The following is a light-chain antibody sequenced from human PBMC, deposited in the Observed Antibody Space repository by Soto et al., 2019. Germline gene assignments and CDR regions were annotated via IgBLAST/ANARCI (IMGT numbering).Light chain of an antibody. CDR3: QSYDSSLSGVV. J-gene: IGLJ2*01. Sequence: QSVLTQPPSVSGAPGQRVTISCTGSSSNIGAGYDVHWYQQLPGTAPKLLIYGNSNRPSGVPDRFSGSKSGTSASLAITGHQAEDEADYYCQSYDSSLSGVVFGGGTQLTVL. CDR2: GNS. CDR1: SSNIGAGYD. V-gene: IGLV1-40*01.